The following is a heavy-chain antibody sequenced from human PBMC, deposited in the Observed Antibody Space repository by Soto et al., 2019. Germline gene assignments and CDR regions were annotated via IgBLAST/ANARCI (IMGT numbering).Heavy chain of an antibody. CDR2: ISGSGGST. D-gene: IGHD2-15*01. Sequence: EVQLLESGGGLVQPGGSLRLSCVASGFTFSSYAMTWVRQAPGKGLEWVSAISGSGGSTYYADSVKGRFTISRDNSKNTLYMQMNSLRAVDTAVYYCAKYVPRDVVPATTDYWGQGTLVTVSS. J-gene: IGHJ4*02. CDR3: AKYVPRDVVPATTDY. CDR1: GFTFSSYA. V-gene: IGHV3-23*01.